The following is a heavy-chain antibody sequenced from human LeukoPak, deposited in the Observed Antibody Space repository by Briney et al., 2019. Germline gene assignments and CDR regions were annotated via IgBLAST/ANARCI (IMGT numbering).Heavy chain of an antibody. CDR3: ARDPLLYYYDSRASYAFDI. CDR2: IYYSGST. Sequence: SETLSLTCTVSGGSISSSSYYWGWIRQPPGKGLEWIGSIYYSGSTYYNPSLKSRVTISVDTSKNQFSLKLSSVTAADTAVYYYARDPLLYYYDSRASYAFDIWGQRDNGHRLF. J-gene: IGHJ3*02. CDR1: GGSISSSSYY. V-gene: IGHV4-39*07. D-gene: IGHD3-22*01.